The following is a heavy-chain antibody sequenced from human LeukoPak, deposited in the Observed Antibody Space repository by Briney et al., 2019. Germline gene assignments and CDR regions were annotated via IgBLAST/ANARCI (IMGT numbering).Heavy chain of an antibody. CDR1: GHTFSSYS. CDR2: ISKNSSYI. V-gene: IGHV3-21*01. D-gene: IGHD3-10*01. J-gene: IGHJ4*02. CDR3: ARDRYPMVRGASTYFDY. Sequence: GGSLRLSCTASGHTFSSYSMNWVRHARGRGVEWVSSISKNSSYIYYADSVKGRFTISRDNAKNSLYLQMNSLRAEDTAVYYCARDRYPMVRGASTYFDYWGQGTLVTVSS.